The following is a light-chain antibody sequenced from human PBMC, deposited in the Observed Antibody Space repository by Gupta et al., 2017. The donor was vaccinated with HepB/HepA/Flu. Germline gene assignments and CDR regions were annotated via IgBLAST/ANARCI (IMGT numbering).Light chain of an antibody. CDR1: QSVSSY. Sequence: EIVLTQSPVTLSLSPGERATLSCRASQSVSSYLAWYQQKPGQAPRLLIYDASNRATGIPARFSGSGSGTDFTLTISILEPEDFAVYYCQQRSNWPYTFGQGTKLEIK. CDR3: QQRSNWPYT. V-gene: IGKV3-11*01. CDR2: DAS. J-gene: IGKJ2*01.